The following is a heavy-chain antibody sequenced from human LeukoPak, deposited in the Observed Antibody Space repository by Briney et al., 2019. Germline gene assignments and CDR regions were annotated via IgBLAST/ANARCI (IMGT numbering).Heavy chain of an antibody. Sequence: GGSLRLSCAASGFTFSSYWMNWVRQAPGKGLEWVANIKQDGSEKYYVDSVEGRFTISRDNTKNSLYLQMNSLRAEDTAVYYCAKDLGLLVVPAAIVDYWGQGTLVTVSS. J-gene: IGHJ4*02. CDR2: IKQDGSEK. CDR1: GFTFSSYW. V-gene: IGHV3-7*01. CDR3: AKDLGLLVVPAAIVDY. D-gene: IGHD2-2*01.